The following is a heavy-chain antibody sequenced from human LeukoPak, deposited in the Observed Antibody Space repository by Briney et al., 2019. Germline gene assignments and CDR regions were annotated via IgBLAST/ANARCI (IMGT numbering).Heavy chain of an antibody. CDR2: ISSSGSTI. CDR1: GFTFSDYY. Sequence: KPGGSLRLSCAASGFTFSDYYMSWIRQAPGKGLEWVSYISSSGSTIYYADSVKGRFTISRDNAKNSLYLQMNSLRAEDTAVYYCVWYCSSTSCSPHDAFDIWGQGTMATVSS. CDR3: VWYCSSTSCSPHDAFDI. V-gene: IGHV3-11*01. D-gene: IGHD2-2*01. J-gene: IGHJ3*02.